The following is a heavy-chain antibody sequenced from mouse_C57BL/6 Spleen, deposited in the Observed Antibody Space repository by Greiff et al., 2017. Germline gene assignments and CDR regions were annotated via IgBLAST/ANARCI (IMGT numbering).Heavy chain of an antibody. CDR1: GYTFTNYW. J-gene: IGHJ2*01. CDR3: AREPLLLRGYFDY. Sequence: VQLQQSGAELVRPGTSVKMSCKASGYTFTNYWIGWAKQRPGHGLEWIGDIYPGGGYTNYNEKFKGKATLTADKSSRTAYMQLCSLPSEDAAIYYRAREPLLLRGYFDYWGQGTTLTVSS. V-gene: IGHV1-63*01. D-gene: IGHD1-1*01. CDR2: IYPGGGYT.